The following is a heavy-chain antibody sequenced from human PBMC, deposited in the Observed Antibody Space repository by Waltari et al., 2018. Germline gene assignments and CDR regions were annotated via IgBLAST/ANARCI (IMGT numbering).Heavy chain of an antibody. Sequence: EVQLVESGGGLFQPGWPLRLSWAASGFTFGSYWMAWVRQAPGKGLEWVTNIKQDGSEKYYVDSVKGRFTISRDNAKNSLYLQMNSLRAEDTAVYYCARGDRRAFDIWGQGTMVTVSS. CDR2: IKQDGSEK. CDR1: GFTFGSYW. V-gene: IGHV3-7*04. CDR3: ARGDRRAFDI. J-gene: IGHJ3*02.